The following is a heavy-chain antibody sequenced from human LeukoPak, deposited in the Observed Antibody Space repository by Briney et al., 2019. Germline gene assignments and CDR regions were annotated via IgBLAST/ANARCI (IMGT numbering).Heavy chain of an antibody. D-gene: IGHD6-13*01. CDR2: IYYSGSI. CDR3: ARVTGYRIEDYFDY. Sequence: PSETLSLTCAASGGCISSSNWWSWVRQPPGKGLEWIGSIYYSGSIYYNPSLKSRVTISVDTSKNQFSLKLSSVTAADTAVYYCARVTGYRIEDYFDYWGQGTLVTVSS. J-gene: IGHJ4*02. CDR1: GGCISSSNW. V-gene: IGHV4-4*02.